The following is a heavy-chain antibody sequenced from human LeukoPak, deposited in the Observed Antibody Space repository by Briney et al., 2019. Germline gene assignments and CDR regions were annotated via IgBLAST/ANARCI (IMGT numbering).Heavy chain of an antibody. Sequence: GGSLRLSCAASGFTFNNYGMNWVRLAPGKGLEWLSAISGNAAITYYADSVKGRFFISRDNFRNTLYLEMSSLRADDAAAYYCAKSRLTTAVIAAFHSWGQGTLVIVSS. CDR3: AKSRLTTAVIAAFHS. V-gene: IGHV3-23*01. CDR2: ISGNAAIT. CDR1: GFTFNNYG. J-gene: IGHJ4*02. D-gene: IGHD2-21*01.